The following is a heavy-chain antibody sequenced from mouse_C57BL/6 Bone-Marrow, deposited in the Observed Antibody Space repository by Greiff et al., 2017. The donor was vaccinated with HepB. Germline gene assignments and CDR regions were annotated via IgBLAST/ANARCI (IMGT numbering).Heavy chain of an antibody. CDR3: ARGGKQLRRAWFAY. V-gene: IGHV1-52*01. J-gene: IGHJ3*01. CDR1: GYTFTSYW. D-gene: IGHD3-2*02. CDR2: IDPSDSET. Sequence: QVQLQQPGAELVRPGSSVKLSCKASGYTFTSYWMHWVKQRPIQGLEWIGTIDPSDSETHYNQKFKDKATLTVDKSSSTAYMQLSSLTSEDSAVYYCARGGKQLRRAWFAYWGQGTLVTVSA.